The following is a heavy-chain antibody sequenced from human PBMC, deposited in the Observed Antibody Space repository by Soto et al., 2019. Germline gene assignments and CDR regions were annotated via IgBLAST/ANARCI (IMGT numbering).Heavy chain of an antibody. D-gene: IGHD4-17*01. J-gene: IGHJ6*02. V-gene: IGHV4-61*08. CDR3: ATEGLYGDLNYYGMDV. CDR2: IYYSGST. Sequence: PSETLSLTCTVSGGSISSGDYYWSWIRQPPGEGPGVIWYIYYSGSTNYNPSLKSRVTISVDTSKNQFSLKLSSVTAADTAVYYCATEGLYGDLNYYGMDVWGQGTTVTVSS. CDR1: GGSISSGDYY.